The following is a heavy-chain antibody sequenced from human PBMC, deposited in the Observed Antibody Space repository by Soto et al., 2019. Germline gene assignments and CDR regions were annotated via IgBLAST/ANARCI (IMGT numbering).Heavy chain of an antibody. Sequence: QGQLQESGPGVVRPSQTLSLTCTVSGASISSGDHYWTWIRQPPGKGLEWIGYIYYSGSTFYNPSLNSRVTMSIVMSKSQFSLNLRSVTAADTAFYYCASSPPEDAFDLWGQGTMVIVSS. CDR1: GASISSGDHY. J-gene: IGHJ3*01. D-gene: IGHD6-6*01. V-gene: IGHV4-30-4*01. CDR3: ASSPPEDAFDL. CDR2: IYYSGST.